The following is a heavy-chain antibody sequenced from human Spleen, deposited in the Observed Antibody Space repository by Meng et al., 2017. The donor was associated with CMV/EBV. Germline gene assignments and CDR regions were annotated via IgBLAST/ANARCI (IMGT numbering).Heavy chain of an antibody. CDR3: ARDLVLVYGSTGGNWFDP. D-gene: IGHD6-13*01. CDR1: FSVSTYY. V-gene: IGHV3-53*05. CDR2: IYAGAST. J-gene: IGHJ5*02. Sequence: FSVSTYYMIWVRQAPGKGLEWVSVIYAGASTYYAGSVKGRFTISRDNSKNTLYLQMNSLRAEDTAVYYCARDLVLVYGSTGGNWFDPWGQGTLVTVSS.